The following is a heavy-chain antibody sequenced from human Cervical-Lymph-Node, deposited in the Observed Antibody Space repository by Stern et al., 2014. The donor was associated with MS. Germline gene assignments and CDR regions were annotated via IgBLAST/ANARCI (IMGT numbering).Heavy chain of an antibody. CDR3: AKVGYGGPPKLGAFHI. Sequence: QVQLQESGPGLVKPSQTLSLICTVSGGSISSDDYFWSWIRQQPVKGLEWIGYIHHGGSVYYNPSLKSRVIISIDTSKNQFSLKLNSVTAADTAVYYCAKVGYGGPPKLGAFHIWGRGTMVTVSS. CDR1: GGSISSDDYF. J-gene: IGHJ3*02. V-gene: IGHV4-31*03. D-gene: IGHD4-23*01. CDR2: IHHGGSV.